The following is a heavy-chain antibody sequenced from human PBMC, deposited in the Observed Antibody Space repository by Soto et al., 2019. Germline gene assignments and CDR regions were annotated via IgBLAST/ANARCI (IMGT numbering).Heavy chain of an antibody. D-gene: IGHD4-4*01. J-gene: IGHJ4*02. CDR2: INAGNGNT. V-gene: IGHV1-3*01. CDR3: ARDRIYYRPDFQGFGSRGPFDY. Sequence: ASVKVSCKASGYTFTSYAMHWVRQAPGQRLEWMGWINAGNGNTKYSQKFQGRVTITRDTSASTAYMELSSLRSEDTAVYYCARDRIYYRPDFQGFGSRGPFDYWGQGTLVTVSS. CDR1: GYTFTSYA.